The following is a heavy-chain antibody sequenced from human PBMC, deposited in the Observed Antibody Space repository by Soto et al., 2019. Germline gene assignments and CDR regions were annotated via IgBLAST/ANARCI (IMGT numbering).Heavy chain of an antibody. CDR3: ASFFYDCGGHPGLFDP. V-gene: IGHV4-30-4*01. D-gene: IGHD2-21*01. Sequence: SETLSLTCTVSGGSISSGDYYWSWIRQPPGKGLEWIGYIYYSGSTYYNPSLKSRVTISVDTSKNQFSLKLSSVTAAATAVYYCASFFYDCGGHPGLFDPWGQGSLVPRSS. CDR1: GGSISSGDYY. J-gene: IGHJ5*02. CDR2: IYYSGST.